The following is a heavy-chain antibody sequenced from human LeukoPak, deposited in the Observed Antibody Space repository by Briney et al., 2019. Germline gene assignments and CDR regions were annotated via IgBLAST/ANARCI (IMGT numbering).Heavy chain of an antibody. CDR1: GGTFSSYA. J-gene: IGHJ6*03. D-gene: IGHD1/OR15-1a*01. V-gene: IGHV1-69*13. CDR2: IIPIFGTA. CDR3: ARGGVTWNTGYYYYYMDV. Sequence: ASVKVSCKASGGTFSSYAISWVRQAPGQGLEWVGGIIPIFGTANYAQRFQGRVTITAEESTSTAYMELSSLRTEDTAVYYSARGGVTWNTGYYYYYMDVWGKGTTVTVSS.